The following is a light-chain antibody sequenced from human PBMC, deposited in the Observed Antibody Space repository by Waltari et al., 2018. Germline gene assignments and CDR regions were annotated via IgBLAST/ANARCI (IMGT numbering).Light chain of an antibody. CDR3: CSYTSSSPYV. V-gene: IGLV2-14*03. CDR2: DVN. Sequence: QSALTQPASVSGSPGQSITISCTGASSDIGAYNYVPWYQQHPDEAPKLMIYDVNNRPSGVSNRFSGSKSGNTASLTISGLQAEDEADYYCCSYTSSSPYVFGTGTKVTVL. J-gene: IGLJ1*01. CDR1: SSDIGAYNY.